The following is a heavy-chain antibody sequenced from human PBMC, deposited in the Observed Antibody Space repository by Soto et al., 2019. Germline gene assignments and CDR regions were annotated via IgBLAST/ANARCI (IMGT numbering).Heavy chain of an antibody. V-gene: IGHV1-18*01. CDR1: GYTFTSYG. D-gene: IGHD2-8*01. Sequence: QVQLVQSGAEVKKPGASVKVSCKASGYTFTSYGITWVRQAPGQGPEWMGWFNTNKGNTNYAQKFQGRVTMTADTSTSTAYMELRSLSSVDTAVYYCARVRGTYADGDYWGQGTLVTVSS. CDR2: FNTNKGNT. CDR3: ARVRGTYADGDY. J-gene: IGHJ4*02.